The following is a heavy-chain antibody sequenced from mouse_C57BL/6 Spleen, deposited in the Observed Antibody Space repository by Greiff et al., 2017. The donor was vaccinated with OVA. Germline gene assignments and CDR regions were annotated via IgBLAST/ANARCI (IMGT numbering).Heavy chain of an antibody. J-gene: IGHJ2*01. V-gene: IGHV1-52*01. CDR1: GYTFTSYW. CDR3: ALIYDGYPRYFDY. CDR2: IDPSVSET. Sequence: QVQLQQPGAELVRPGSSVKLSCEASGYTFTSYWMHGVKQRPIQGLEWIGNIDPSVSETHSTQKFKDKATLTVDNSSSTAYTQFSSLRSQDSAVYYCALIYDGYPRYFDYWGQGTTLTVSS. D-gene: IGHD2-3*01.